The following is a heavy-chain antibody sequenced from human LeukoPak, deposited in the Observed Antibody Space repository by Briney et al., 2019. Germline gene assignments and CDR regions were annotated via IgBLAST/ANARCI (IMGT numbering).Heavy chain of an antibody. CDR2: ISADSGKT. V-gene: IGHV1-18*01. Sequence: GASVKVSCKASGYAFANYDIGWVRQAPGQGLEWMGWISADSGKTEYAEKFQDRVTMTIDTSTSTASMELRSLRSDDTAVYYCARDVSRDSMWFDPWGQGTLVTVSS. CDR3: ARDVSRDSMWFDP. CDR1: GYAFANYD. D-gene: IGHD5-24*01. J-gene: IGHJ5*02.